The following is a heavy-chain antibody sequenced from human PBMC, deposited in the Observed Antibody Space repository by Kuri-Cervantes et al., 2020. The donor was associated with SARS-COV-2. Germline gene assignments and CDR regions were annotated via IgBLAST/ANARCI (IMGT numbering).Heavy chain of an antibody. V-gene: IGHV1-2*04. J-gene: IGHJ6*02. CDR1: GYTFTGYY. D-gene: IGHD2-2*01. CDR3: ARALGYCSSTSCSYWDYYYYGMDV. Sequence: ASVKVSCKASGYTFTGYYMHWVRQAPGQGLEWMGWINPNSGGTNYAQKFQGCVTMTRDTSISTAYMELGRLRSDDTAVYYWARALGYCSSTSCSYWDYYYYGMDVWGQGTTVTVSS. CDR2: INPNSGGT.